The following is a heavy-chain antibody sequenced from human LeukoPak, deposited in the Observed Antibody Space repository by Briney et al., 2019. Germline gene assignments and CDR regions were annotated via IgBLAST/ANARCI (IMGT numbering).Heavy chain of an antibody. J-gene: IGHJ4*02. Sequence: PSETLSLTCTVSGGSISSYYWSWIRQPPGKGREWIGYIYYSGSTNYNPSLKSRVTISVDTSKNQFSLKLSSVTAADTAVYYCARGGGYYGYSDYWGQGTLVTVSS. V-gene: IGHV4-59*01. CDR3: ARGGGYYGYSDY. CDR2: IYYSGST. D-gene: IGHD3-10*01. CDR1: GGSISSYY.